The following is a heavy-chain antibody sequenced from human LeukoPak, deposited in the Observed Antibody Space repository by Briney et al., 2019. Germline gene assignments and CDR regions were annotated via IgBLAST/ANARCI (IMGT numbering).Heavy chain of an antibody. CDR3: ARDQGDGFPFDY. CDR1: GFTFSSYA. CDR2: ISYDGSNK. Sequence: PGGALRLSCAASGFTFSSYAMHWLRQAPGRGVEWVAVISYDGSNKYYADSVKGRFTISRDNSKNTLYLQMNSLRAEDTAVYYCARDQGDGFPFDYWGQGTLVTVSS. V-gene: IGHV3-30*04. J-gene: IGHJ4*02. D-gene: IGHD5-24*01.